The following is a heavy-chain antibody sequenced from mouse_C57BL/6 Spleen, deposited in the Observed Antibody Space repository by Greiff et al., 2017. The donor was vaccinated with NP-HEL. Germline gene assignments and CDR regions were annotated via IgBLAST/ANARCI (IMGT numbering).Heavy chain of an antibody. CDR1: GFTFSSYG. J-gene: IGHJ3*01. Sequence: EVHLVESGGDLVKPGGSLKLSCAASGFTFSSYGMSWVRQTPDKRLEWVATISSGGSYTSYPDSVKGRFTISRDNAKNTLYLQMSSLKSEDTAMYYCARRSAYDYDGAKFAYWGQGTLVTVSA. CDR3: ARRSAYDYDGAKFAY. CDR2: ISSGGSYT. V-gene: IGHV5-6*01. D-gene: IGHD2-4*01.